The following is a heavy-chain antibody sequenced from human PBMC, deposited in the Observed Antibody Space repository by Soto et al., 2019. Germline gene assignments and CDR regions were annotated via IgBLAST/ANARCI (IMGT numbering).Heavy chain of an antibody. CDR3: APRQEYSSHWHSGWLDP. CDR2: IYWDDDK. Sequence: QITLKESGPTLVELTQTLTLTCTFSGFSLSTSQVGVGWVRQPPGKALEWLAFIYWDDDKRYSPSLTSRLTITKDTPINPVVLTITHVDPIDTATYYCAPRQEYSSHWHSGWLDPCFQGILVTFSS. D-gene: IGHD1-7*01. V-gene: IGHV2-5*02. J-gene: IGHJ5*02. CDR1: GFSLSTSQVG.